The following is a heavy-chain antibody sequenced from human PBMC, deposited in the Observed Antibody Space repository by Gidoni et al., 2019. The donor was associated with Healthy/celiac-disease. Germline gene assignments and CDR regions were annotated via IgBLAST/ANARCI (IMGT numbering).Heavy chain of an antibody. D-gene: IGHD2-2*01. V-gene: IGHV4-39*01. CDR2: IYYSGST. Sequence: QLQLQESGPGLVKPSETLSLTCTVSGGSISRSSYYWGWIRRPPGKGLEWIGSIYYSGSTYYNPSLKSRVTISVDTSKNQFSLKLSSVTAADTAVYYCARHSRYCSSTSCYYFDYWGQGTLVTVSS. J-gene: IGHJ4*02. CDR3: ARHSRYCSSTSCYYFDY. CDR1: GGSISRSSYY.